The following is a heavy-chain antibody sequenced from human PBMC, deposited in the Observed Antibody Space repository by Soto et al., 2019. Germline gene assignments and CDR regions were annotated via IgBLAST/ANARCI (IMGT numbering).Heavy chain of an antibody. V-gene: IGHV4-61*01. CDR3: AREAMSGTYYFDY. D-gene: IGHD1-26*01. J-gene: IGHJ4*02. Sequence: PXATLSLTGRVSGACFNSETHFWSGIRQARGKGLEWIGYVYRSGITNSNHALKSRVFVSADMARNQFSLTLDSVTPADTALYYCAREAMSGTYYFDYWGPGIQVTVSS. CDR2: VYRSGIT. CDR1: GACFNSETHF.